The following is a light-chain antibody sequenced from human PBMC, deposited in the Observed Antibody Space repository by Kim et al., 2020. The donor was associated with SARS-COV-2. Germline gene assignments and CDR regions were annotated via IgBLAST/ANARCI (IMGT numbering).Light chain of an antibody. CDR1: QSVSSS. J-gene: IGKJ1*01. CDR3: QQYNNWWT. V-gene: IGKV3-15*01. Sequence: EMVMTQSPATLSVSLGERVTLSCRASQSVSSSLAWYQQKPGQAPRLLISGASTRATGIPARFSGSGSGTEFTLTISSLQSEDFAVYYCQQYNNWWTFGQGTKVDIK. CDR2: GAS.